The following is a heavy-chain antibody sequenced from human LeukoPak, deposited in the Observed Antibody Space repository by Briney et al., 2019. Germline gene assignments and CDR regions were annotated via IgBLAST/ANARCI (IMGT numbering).Heavy chain of an antibody. V-gene: IGHV1-8*01. D-gene: IGHD6-13*01. J-gene: IGHJ6*02. CDR1: GYTFTSYD. CDR3: ARVYSSSWYYYYGMDV. Sequence: GASVKVSCKASGYTFTSYDINWVRQATGQGLEWMGWMNPNSGNTGHAQKFQGRVTMTRNTSISTAYMELSSLRSEDTAVYYCARVYSSSWYYYYGMDVWGQGTTVTVSS. CDR2: MNPNSGNT.